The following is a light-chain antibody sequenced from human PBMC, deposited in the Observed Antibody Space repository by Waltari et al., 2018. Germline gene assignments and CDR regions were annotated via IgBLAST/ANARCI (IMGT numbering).Light chain of an antibody. J-gene: IGKJ1*01. CDR3: QQSYNWPRT. V-gene: IGKV3-11*01. CDR2: YGA. Sequence: IVFTQSPATLSLSPGERATLSCRASHSISSYLAWYQQKPGQAPRLLNCYGANRATGIPARFSGSGSKTDFTLTIASLEPEDSAVYYCQQSYNWPRTFGQGTKVEIK. CDR1: HSISSY.